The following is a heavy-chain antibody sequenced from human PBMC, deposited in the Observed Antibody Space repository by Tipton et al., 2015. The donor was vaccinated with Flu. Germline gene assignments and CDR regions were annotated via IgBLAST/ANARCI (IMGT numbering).Heavy chain of an antibody. D-gene: IGHD2-2*01. Sequence: SLRLSCAASGFTFNTYWMSWVRQAPGKGLEWVANINQGGSEKYYVDSVKGRFTISRDNAKNSLHLHMNSLRAEDTAVYYCARTRGGYCSSSSCYADYFDYWGQGTLVTVSS. V-gene: IGHV3-7*01. CDR1: GFTFNTYW. J-gene: IGHJ4*02. CDR2: INQGGSEK. CDR3: ARTRGGYCSSSSCYADYFDY.